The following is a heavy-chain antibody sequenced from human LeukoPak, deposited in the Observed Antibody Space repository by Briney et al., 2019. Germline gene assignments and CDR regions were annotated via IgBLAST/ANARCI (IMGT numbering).Heavy chain of an antibody. D-gene: IGHD3-22*01. V-gene: IGHV3-30-3*01. J-gene: IGHJ5*02. Sequence: GGSLRLSCAASGFTFNSYPMHWVRQAPGKGLEWVAVISYDGSNKYYADSVKGRFTISRDNSKNTLYLQMNSLRAEDTAVYYCARDNDYYDSSGYSPWGQGTLVTVSS. CDR2: ISYDGSNK. CDR3: ARDNDYYDSSGYSP. CDR1: GFTFNSYP.